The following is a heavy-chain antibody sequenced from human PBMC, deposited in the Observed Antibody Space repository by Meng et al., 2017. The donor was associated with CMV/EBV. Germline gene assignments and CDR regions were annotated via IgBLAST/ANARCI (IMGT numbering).Heavy chain of an antibody. CDR3: ARGSRLRFLEWLLYGRGYFDY. D-gene: IGHD3-3*01. V-gene: IGHV4-34*01. Sequence: SDTLSLTCAVYGWSFSGYYWSWIRQPPGKGLEWIGEINHSGSTNYNPSLKSRVTISVDTSKNQFSLKLSSVTAADTAVYYCARGSRLRFLEWLLYGRGYFDYWGQGTLVTVSS. CDR2: INHSGST. CDR1: GWSFSGYY. J-gene: IGHJ4*02.